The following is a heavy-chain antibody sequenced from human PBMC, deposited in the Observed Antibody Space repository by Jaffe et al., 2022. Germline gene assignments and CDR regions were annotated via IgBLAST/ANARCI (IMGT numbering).Heavy chain of an antibody. D-gene: IGHD3-3*01. CDR1: GFTFSSYG. J-gene: IGHJ6*03. CDR2: ISYDGSNK. Sequence: QVQLVESGGGVVQPGRSLRLSCAASGFTFSSYGMHWVRQAPGKGLEWVAVISYDGSNKYYADSVKGRFTISRDNSKNTLYLQMNSLRAEDTAVYYCAKGAIFYYYYYMDVWGKGTTVTVSS. V-gene: IGHV3-30*18. CDR3: AKGAIFYYYYYMDV.